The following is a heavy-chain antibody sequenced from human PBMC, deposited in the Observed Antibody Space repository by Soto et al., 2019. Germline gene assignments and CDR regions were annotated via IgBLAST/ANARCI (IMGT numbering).Heavy chain of an antibody. CDR3: AKDLLRYFDY. Sequence: QVQLVESGGGVVQPGRSLRLSCAASGFTFSSYGMHWVRQAPGKGLEWVAVIPYDGSNKYYADSVKGRFTISRDNSKNTLYLQMNSLRAEDTAVYYCAKDLLRYFDYWGQGTLVTVSS. CDR2: IPYDGSNK. V-gene: IGHV3-30*18. D-gene: IGHD4-17*01. J-gene: IGHJ4*02. CDR1: GFTFSSYG.